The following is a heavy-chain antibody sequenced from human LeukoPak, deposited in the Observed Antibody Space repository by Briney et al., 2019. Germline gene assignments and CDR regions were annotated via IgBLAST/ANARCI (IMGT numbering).Heavy chain of an antibody. J-gene: IGHJ5*02. CDR1: GYTFTGYY. CDR2: INPNSGGT. CDR3: ARDPHYYDSSGYYFRGFDP. D-gene: IGHD3-22*01. Sequence: ASVKVSCKASGYTFTGYYMHWVRQAPGQGLEWMGWINPNSGGTNYARKFQGRVTMTRDTSISTAYMELSRLRSDDTAVYYCARDPHYYDSSGYYFRGFDPWGQGTLVTVSS. V-gene: IGHV1-2*02.